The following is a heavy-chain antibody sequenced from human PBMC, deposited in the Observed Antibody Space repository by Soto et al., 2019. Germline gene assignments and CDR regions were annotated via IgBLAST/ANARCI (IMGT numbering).Heavy chain of an antibody. Sequence: SETLSLTCTVSGGSVSSGSYYWSWIRQPPGKGLEWIGYIYYSGSTNYNPSLKSRVTISVDTSKNQFSLKLSSVTAADTAVYYCARAHRDMAGYSSGWYRGFDYWGQGTLVTVSS. CDR1: GGSVSSGSYY. J-gene: IGHJ4*02. D-gene: IGHD6-19*01. V-gene: IGHV4-61*01. CDR3: ARAHRDMAGYSSGWYRGFDY. CDR2: IYYSGST.